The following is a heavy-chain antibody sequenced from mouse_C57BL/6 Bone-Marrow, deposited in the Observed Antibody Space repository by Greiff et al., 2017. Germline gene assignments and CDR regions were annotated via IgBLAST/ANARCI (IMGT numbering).Heavy chain of an antibody. J-gene: IGHJ1*03. CDR2: IYPGNSDT. D-gene: IGHD1-1*01. CDR1: GYTFTSYW. CDR3: TGYYYGAWYFDV. V-gene: IGHV1-5*01. Sequence: VQLQQSGTVLARPGASVKMSCKTSGYTFTSYWMHWVKQRPGQGLEWIGAIYPGNSDTSYNQKFKGKAKLTAVTSASTAYMELSSLTNEDSAVYYCTGYYYGAWYFDVWGTGTTVTVSS.